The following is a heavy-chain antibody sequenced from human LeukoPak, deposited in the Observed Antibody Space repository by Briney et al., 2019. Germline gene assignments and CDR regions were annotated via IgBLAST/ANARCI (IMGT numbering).Heavy chain of an antibody. D-gene: IGHD2-2*01. Sequence: SETLSLTCAVYGGSFSGYYWSWIRQPPGKGLEWIGEINHSGSTNYNPSLKRRVTISVDTSKNQFSLKLSSVTAADTAVYYCARISSLGYCSSTSCYAIDYWGQGTLVTVSS. V-gene: IGHV4-34*01. CDR3: ARISSLGYCSSTSCYAIDY. CDR2: INHSGST. J-gene: IGHJ4*02. CDR1: GGSFSGYY.